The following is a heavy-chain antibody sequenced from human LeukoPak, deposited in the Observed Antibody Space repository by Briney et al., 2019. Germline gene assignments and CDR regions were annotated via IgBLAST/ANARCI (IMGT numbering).Heavy chain of an antibody. D-gene: IGHD2-15*01. CDR2: VKEDGTEK. Sequence: GGSLRLSCAASGXTFSRCWVNWVCQAPGRGLELVGNVKEDGTEKDYVDSVKGRFTITRDNAKDSLFLQMNSLRAEDTAVYYCARLARRYCSGGNCYEGKYNWFDTWGQGTLVTVSS. V-gene: IGHV3-7*05. CDR1: GXTFSRCW. J-gene: IGHJ5*02. CDR3: ARLARRYCSGGNCYEGKYNWFDT.